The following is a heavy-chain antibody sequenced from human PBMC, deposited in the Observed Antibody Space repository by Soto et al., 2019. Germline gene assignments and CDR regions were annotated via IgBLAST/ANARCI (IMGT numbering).Heavy chain of an antibody. CDR3: ARDDSSLEWSY. J-gene: IGHJ4*02. CDR1: GFTFSSYS. D-gene: IGHD3-3*01. Sequence: GGSLRLSCVASGFTFSSYSMNWVRQAPGKGLEWVSSISSSSSYIYYADSVKGRFTISRDNAKNSLYLQMNSLRAEDTAVYYCARDDSSLEWSYWGQGTLVTVSS. V-gene: IGHV3-21*01. CDR2: ISSSSSYI.